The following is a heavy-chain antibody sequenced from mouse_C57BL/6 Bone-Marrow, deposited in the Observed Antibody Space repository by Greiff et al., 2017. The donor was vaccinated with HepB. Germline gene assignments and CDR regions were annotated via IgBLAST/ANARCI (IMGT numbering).Heavy chain of an antibody. D-gene: IGHD2-3*01. CDR1: GYTFTDYE. CDR3: TGYDGYYRDY. V-gene: IGHV1-15*01. Sequence: QVHVKQPGAELVRPGASVTLSCKASGYTFTDYEMHWVKQTPVHGLEWIGAIDPETGGTAYNQKFKGKAILTADKSSSTAYMELRSLTSEDSAVYYCTGYDGYYRDYWGQGTTLTVSS. CDR2: IDPETGGT. J-gene: IGHJ2*01.